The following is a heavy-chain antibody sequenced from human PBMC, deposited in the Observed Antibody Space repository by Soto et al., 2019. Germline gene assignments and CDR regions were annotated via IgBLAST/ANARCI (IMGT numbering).Heavy chain of an antibody. CDR1: GYTFTGYY. Sequence: ASVKVSCKASGYTFTGYYMHWVRQAPGQGLEWMGWINPNSGGTNYAQKFQGWVTTSRDNAKNSLYLQMNSLRAEDTAVYYCARYNPGGYYYYGMDVWGQGTTVTVSS. V-gene: IGHV1-2*04. J-gene: IGHJ6*02. CDR2: INPNSGGT. CDR3: ARYNPGGYYYYGMDV. D-gene: IGHD1-1*01.